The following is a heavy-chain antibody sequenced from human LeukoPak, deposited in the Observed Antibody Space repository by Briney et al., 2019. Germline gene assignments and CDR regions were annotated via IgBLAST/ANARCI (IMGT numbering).Heavy chain of an antibody. CDR2: IYYSGST. V-gene: IGHV4-31*03. Sequence: SGTLSLTCTVSGGSISSGGYYWSWIRQHPGKGLEWIGYIYYSGSTYYNPSLKSRVTISVDTSKNQFSLKLSSVTAADTAVYYCASHIVVVPAAIGGWFDPWGQGTLVTVSS. CDR3: ASHIVVVPAAIGGWFDP. CDR1: GGSISSGGYY. D-gene: IGHD2-2*01. J-gene: IGHJ5*02.